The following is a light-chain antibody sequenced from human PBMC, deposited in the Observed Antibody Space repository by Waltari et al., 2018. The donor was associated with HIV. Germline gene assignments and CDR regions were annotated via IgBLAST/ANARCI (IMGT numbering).Light chain of an antibody. Sequence: QSALTQPPSASGSLGQSVTIPCPDSSSDIGAYAFVSWFQQHPHSAPKLLLYEVTRRPSTVSDRFSGSRSGNTAFLTVAGLQPDDEATYFCSSYGDNRRVLFGGGTNVTVL. CDR1: SSDIGAYAF. CDR3: SSYGDNRRVL. CDR2: EVT. J-gene: IGLJ2*01. V-gene: IGLV2-8*01.